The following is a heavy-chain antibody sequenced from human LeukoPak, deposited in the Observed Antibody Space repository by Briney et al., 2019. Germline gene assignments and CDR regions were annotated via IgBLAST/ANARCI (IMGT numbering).Heavy chain of an antibody. Sequence: SETLSLTCTVSGGSISSYHWSWIRQPPGKGLEWIGYIYYSGSTNYNPSLKSRVTISVDTSKNQFSLKLSSVTAADTAVYYCARGSIAAAGYMDVWGKGTTVTVSS. CDR1: GGSISSYH. J-gene: IGHJ6*03. CDR2: IYYSGST. CDR3: ARGSIAAAGYMDV. V-gene: IGHV4-59*01. D-gene: IGHD6-13*01.